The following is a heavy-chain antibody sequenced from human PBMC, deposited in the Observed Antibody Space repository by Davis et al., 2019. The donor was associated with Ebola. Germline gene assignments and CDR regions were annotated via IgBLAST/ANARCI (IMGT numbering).Heavy chain of an antibody. CDR1: GDTFTFTAYY. J-gene: IGHJ4*02. Sequence: ASVKVSCKTFGDTFTFTAYYMHWVRQAPGQGLEWMGWISPNSGGTNYAQKLQGRVTMTTDTSTSTAYMELRSLRSDDTAVYYCARDGRRFYSGSYPGNCDYWGQGTLVTVSS. CDR2: ISPNSGGT. CDR3: ARDGRRFYSGSYPGNCDY. V-gene: IGHV1-2*02. D-gene: IGHD1-26*01.